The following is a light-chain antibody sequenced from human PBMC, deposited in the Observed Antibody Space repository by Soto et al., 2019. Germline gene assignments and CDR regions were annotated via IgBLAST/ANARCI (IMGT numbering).Light chain of an antibody. J-gene: IGKJ4*01. CDR2: DAS. CDR3: QHRDNWPPGAT. CDR1: ESVTTY. Sequence: EIVLTQSPATLSLSPGERATLSCMASESVTTYLAWYQQKPGQAPRLRIYDASTRATGIPARFSGSGSGKDFNLPISSPEPEDFAVYYCQHRDNWPPGATFGGGTKVVIK. V-gene: IGKV3-11*01.